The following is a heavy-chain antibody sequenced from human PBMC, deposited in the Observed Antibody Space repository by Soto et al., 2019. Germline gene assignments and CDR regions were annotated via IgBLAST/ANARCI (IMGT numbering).Heavy chain of an antibody. Sequence: PSETLSLTCTVSGGSLSSYYWSWIRQPPGKGLEWIGYIYYSGSTNYNPSLKSRVTISVDTSKNKFSLRLRSVTAADTAVYYCARRWGEALDYWGQGTLVTVSS. CDR1: GGSLSSYY. V-gene: IGHV4-59*08. D-gene: IGHD3-16*01. J-gene: IGHJ4*02. CDR2: IYYSGST. CDR3: ARRWGEALDY.